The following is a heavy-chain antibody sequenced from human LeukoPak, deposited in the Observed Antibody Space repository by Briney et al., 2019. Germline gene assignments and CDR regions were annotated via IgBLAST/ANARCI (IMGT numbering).Heavy chain of an antibody. V-gene: IGHV4-59*11. D-gene: IGHD6-19*01. CDR3: ARIDAVAATPTSFDY. CDR1: GGSISGHY. CDR2: IYYSGTT. Sequence: SETLSLTCAVSGGSISGHYWSWIRQPPGKGLEWIGDIYYSGTTNYNPSLKSRVTISLDTSKNQFSLRLSSVTAADTAVYYCARIDAVAATPTSFDYWGQGTLVTVSS. J-gene: IGHJ4*02.